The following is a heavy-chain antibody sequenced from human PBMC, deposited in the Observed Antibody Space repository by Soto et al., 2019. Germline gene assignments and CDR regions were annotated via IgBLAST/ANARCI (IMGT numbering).Heavy chain of an antibody. CDR3: AGDALYSDILTGYYF. V-gene: IGHV1-69*01. J-gene: IGHJ4*02. CDR2: IIPIFGTA. CDR1: GGTFSSYA. Sequence: QVQLVQSGAEVKKPGSSVKVSCKASGGTFSSYAIRWVRQAPGQGLEWMGGIIPIFGTANYAQKFQGRVTITEDESTSTEYMERSSLRSEDTAVYYCAGDALYSDILTGYYFWGQGTLVTVSS. D-gene: IGHD3-9*01.